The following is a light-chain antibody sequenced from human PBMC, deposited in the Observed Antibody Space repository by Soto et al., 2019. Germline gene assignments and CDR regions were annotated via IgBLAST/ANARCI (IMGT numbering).Light chain of an antibody. V-gene: IGKV3D-15*01. CDR1: QSVNSD. CDR3: QQYKKWPPLT. J-gene: IGKJ4*01. Sequence: EVGMPQSPSTLSLSPGERVNLSCRASQSVNSDLAWYQQKPGQAPRLLIYGATTRATGIPARFSGSGSGTEFSLTISSLQSEDFALYYCQQYKKWPPLTFGGGTKVDI. CDR2: GAT.